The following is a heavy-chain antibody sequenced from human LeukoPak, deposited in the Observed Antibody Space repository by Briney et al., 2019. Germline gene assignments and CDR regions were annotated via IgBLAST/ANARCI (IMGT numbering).Heavy chain of an antibody. Sequence: GASVKVSCKASGYTFTGYYMHWVRQAPGQGLEWMGWINPNSGGTNYAQKFQGRVTMTRDTSISTAYMELSRLRFDDTAVYYCARSGYDYGDAATDYWGQGTLVTVSS. V-gene: IGHV1-2*02. CDR1: GYTFTGYY. CDR3: ARSGYDYGDAATDY. D-gene: IGHD4-17*01. CDR2: INPNSGGT. J-gene: IGHJ4*02.